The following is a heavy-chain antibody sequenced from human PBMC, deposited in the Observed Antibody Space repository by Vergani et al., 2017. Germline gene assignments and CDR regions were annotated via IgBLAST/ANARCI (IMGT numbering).Heavy chain of an antibody. J-gene: IGHJ4*02. CDR1: GFTFRTYG. D-gene: IGHD4-11*01. CDR3: AXVKEGDYSNPGDH. V-gene: IGHV3-33*01. CDR2: IWYEGSNT. Sequence: QVQLVESGGGVVQPGRSLRLSCAASGFTFRTYGMHWVRQAPGKGLEWEAIIWYEGSNTYYSDSVKGRFTISRDNSKNTLFLQINSLRVEDTGVYYCAXVKEGDYSNPGDHWVQGTRVTVSS.